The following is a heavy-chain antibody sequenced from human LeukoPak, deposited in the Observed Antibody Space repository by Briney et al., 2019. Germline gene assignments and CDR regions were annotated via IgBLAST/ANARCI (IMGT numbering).Heavy chain of an antibody. D-gene: IGHD6-19*01. J-gene: IGHJ6*02. V-gene: IGHV4-61*02. CDR3: ARDLTVIAVAGTDDYYYYGMDV. Sequence: SQTLSLTCTVSGGSISSGRYYWSWIRQPAGKGLEWIGRIYTSGNTNYNPSLKSRVTISVDTSKNQFSLKLSSVTAADTAVYYCARDLTVIAVAGTDDYYYYGMDVWGQGTTVTVSS. CDR1: GGSISSGRYY. CDR2: IYTSGNT.